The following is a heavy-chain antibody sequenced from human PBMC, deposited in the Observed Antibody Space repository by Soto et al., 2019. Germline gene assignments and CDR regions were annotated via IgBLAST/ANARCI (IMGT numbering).Heavy chain of an antibody. V-gene: IGHV3-15*07. CDR1: GFTVSNAW. CDR3: TTDDSVGLLWFGELWEGRAI. J-gene: IGHJ3*02. D-gene: IGHD3-10*01. Sequence: PGGSLRLSCAASGFTVSNAWMNWVRQAPGKGLEWDGRIKSKTDGGTTDYAAPVKGRFTISRDDSKNTLNLQMNSLKTEDTAVYYCTTDDSVGLLWFGELWEGRAIWGQGTMVTVSS. CDR2: IKSKTDGGTT.